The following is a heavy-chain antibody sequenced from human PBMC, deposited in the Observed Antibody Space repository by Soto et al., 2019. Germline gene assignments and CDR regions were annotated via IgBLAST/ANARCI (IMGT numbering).Heavy chain of an antibody. CDR3: ASSPEYSSSGYFQH. V-gene: IGHV3-23*01. D-gene: IGHD6-6*01. Sequence: GGSLRLSCAASGFIFRNYAMSWVRQAPGKGLEWVSAISGSAGSRYYADSVKGRFTISRDNSKNTLYLQMNSLRAEDTAVYYCASSPEYSSSGYFQHWGQGTLVTVSS. J-gene: IGHJ1*01. CDR2: ISGSAGSR. CDR1: GFIFRNYA.